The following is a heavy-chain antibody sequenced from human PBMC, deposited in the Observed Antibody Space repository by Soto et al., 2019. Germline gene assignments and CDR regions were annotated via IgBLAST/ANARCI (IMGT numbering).Heavy chain of an antibody. CDR1: GGSISSYY. CDR2: IYYSGST. Sequence: KTSETLSLTCTVSGGSISSYYWSWIRQPPGKGLEWIGYIYYSGSTNYNPSLKSRVTISVDTSKNQFSLKLSSVTAADTAVYYCARSELLWFGELNSAFDIWGQGAMVTVSS. CDR3: ARSELLWFGELNSAFDI. J-gene: IGHJ3*02. D-gene: IGHD3-10*01. V-gene: IGHV4-59*01.